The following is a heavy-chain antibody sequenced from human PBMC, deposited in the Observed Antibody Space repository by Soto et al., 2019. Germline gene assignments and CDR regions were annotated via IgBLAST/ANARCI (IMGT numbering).Heavy chain of an antibody. CDR3: VTELGGIEY. CDR2: ISSDGTNK. V-gene: IGHV3-30-3*01. J-gene: IGHJ4*02. CDR1: GFIFSNFG. Sequence: QVQLVESGGGVVQPGRSLRLSCAASGFIFSNFGMHWVRQAPGKGLEWVAVISSDGTNKYYADSVKGRFTISRDNSKNTLYVQMNSLRPEDTAVYNCVTELGGIEYWGQGTLLTVSS. D-gene: IGHD3-16*01.